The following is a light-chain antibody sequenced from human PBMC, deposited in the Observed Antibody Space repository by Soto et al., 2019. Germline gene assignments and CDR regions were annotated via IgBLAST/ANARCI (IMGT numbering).Light chain of an antibody. CDR2: EVS. CDR1: SSDVGNYNY. J-gene: IGLJ3*02. Sequence: QSALTQPASVSGSPGQSITISCTGTSSDVGNYNYVSWYQHLPSKAPKLMIYEVSNRPSGVSNRFSGSKSGNTASLTISGLQAEDEADYYCNSYTNSETWVFGGGTQLTVL. CDR3: NSYTNSETWV. V-gene: IGLV2-14*01.